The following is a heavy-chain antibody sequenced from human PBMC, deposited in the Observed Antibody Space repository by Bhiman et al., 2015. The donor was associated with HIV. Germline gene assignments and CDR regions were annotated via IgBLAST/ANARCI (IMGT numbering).Heavy chain of an antibody. V-gene: IGHV3-9*01. Sequence: EVQLVESGGGLVQPGRSLRLSCAASGFTFDDYAMHWVRQAPGKGLEWVSGISWNSGSIGYADSVKGRFTISRDNAKNSLYLQMNSLRAEDTALYYCAKDITWGLSAAGYMDVWGKGTTVTVSS. J-gene: IGHJ6*03. CDR2: ISWNSGSI. D-gene: IGHD6-13*01. CDR3: AKDITWGLSAAGYMDV. CDR1: GFTFDDYA.